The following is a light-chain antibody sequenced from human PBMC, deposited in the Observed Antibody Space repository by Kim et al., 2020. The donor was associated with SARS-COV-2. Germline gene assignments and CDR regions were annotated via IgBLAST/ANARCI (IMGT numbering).Light chain of an antibody. CDR2: EDT. CDR3: QAWDSSTDWV. J-gene: IGLJ3*02. Sequence: SYELTQPPSVSVSPGQTASITCSGDKLGDKYACWYQQKPGQSPLLVIYEDTQRPSGIPERFSASNSGNTATLTISGTQAMDEADYYCQAWDSSTDWVFGGGTQLTVL. V-gene: IGLV3-1*01. CDR1: KLGDKY.